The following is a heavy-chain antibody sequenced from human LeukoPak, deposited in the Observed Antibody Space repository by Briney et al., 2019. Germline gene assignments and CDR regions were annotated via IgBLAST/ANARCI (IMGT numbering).Heavy chain of an antibody. CDR3: ARDPLAAFSADATGWFDS. V-gene: IGHV3-21*01. CDR1: GFIFRSET. CDR2: ISGDGASI. D-gene: IGHD2-15*01. J-gene: IGHJ5*01. Sequence: GGSLRLSCAASGFIFRSETMVWVRQAPGKGLEWVSSISGDGASISYADSMKGRVTVSRDNGENSAFLHMNSLRVEDTAVYFCARDPLAAFSADATGWFDSWGQGTPVTVS.